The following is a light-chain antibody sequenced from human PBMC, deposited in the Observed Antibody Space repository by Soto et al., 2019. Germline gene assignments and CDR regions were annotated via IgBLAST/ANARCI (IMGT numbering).Light chain of an antibody. V-gene: IGKV3-20*01. J-gene: IGKJ3*01. Sequence: EIVLTHPPGTRSLSPVERPTLSCRASRSVGSDYLVWYQQKPGQAPRLLIYGASSRATGIPDRFSGSGSGTDFTLTISRLEPEDFAVYYCQHYGNSPPSVTFGPGTKVDIK. CDR3: QHYGNSPPSVT. CDR1: RSVGSDY. CDR2: GAS.